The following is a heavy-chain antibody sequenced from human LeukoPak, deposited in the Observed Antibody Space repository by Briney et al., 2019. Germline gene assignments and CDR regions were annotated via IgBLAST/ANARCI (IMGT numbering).Heavy chain of an antibody. CDR3: ARANNAYCGGDCSSLFDP. D-gene: IGHD2-21*02. J-gene: IGHJ5*02. Sequence: PGGSLRLSCAASGFTFSTYWMHWVRQAPGKGLVWVSRINSDGSSTSYADSVKGRFTISRDNAKNSLYLQMNSLRAEDTAVYYCARANNAYCGGDCSSLFDPWGQGTLVTVSS. CDR1: GFTFSTYW. CDR2: INSDGSST. V-gene: IGHV3-74*01.